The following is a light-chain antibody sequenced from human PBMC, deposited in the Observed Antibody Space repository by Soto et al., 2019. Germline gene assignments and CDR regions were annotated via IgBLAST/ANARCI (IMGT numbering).Light chain of an antibody. CDR3: CSYAGRSRV. Sequence: QAVLTQPASVSGSPGQSITISCTGTSSDVGSYNLVSWYQQHPGKAPKLMIYEVSKRPSGVSNRFSGSKSGNTASLAISGLQAEDEADYYCCSYAGRSRVFGTGTKVTVL. J-gene: IGLJ1*01. CDR1: SSDVGSYNL. V-gene: IGLV2-23*02. CDR2: EVS.